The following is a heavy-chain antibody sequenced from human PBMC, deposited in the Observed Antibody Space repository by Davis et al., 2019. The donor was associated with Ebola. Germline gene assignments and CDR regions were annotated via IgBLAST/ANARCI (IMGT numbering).Heavy chain of an antibody. CDR1: GFTFSSYG. V-gene: IGHV3-30*03. CDR2: ISFDGSNK. J-gene: IGHJ6*02. Sequence: GESLKISCAASGFTFSSYGMHWVRQAPGKGLEWVAVISFDGSNKYYADSVKGRFTISRDNSKNTLYLQMNSLRAADTAVYYVARGRGPYYYYGMDVWGQGTTVTVSS. CDR3: ARGRGPYYYYGMDV.